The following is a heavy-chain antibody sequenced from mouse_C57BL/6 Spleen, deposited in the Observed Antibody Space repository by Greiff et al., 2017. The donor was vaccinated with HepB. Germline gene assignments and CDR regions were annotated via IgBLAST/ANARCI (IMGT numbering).Heavy chain of an antibody. V-gene: IGHV1-82*01. CDR3: ARGGDYSNRFFDY. J-gene: IGHJ2*01. CDR2: IYPGDGDT. D-gene: IGHD2-5*01. CDR1: GYAFSSSW. Sequence: VKLQESGPELVKPGASVKISCKASGYAFSSSWMNWVKQRPGKGLEWIGRIYPGDGDTNYNGKFKGKATLTADKSSSTAYMQLSSLTSEDSAVYFCARGGDYSNRFFDYWGQGTTLTVSS.